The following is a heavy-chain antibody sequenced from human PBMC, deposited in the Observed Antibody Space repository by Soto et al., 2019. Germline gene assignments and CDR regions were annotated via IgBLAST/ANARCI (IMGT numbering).Heavy chain of an antibody. Sequence: GGSVRLSCAASGFSFSSYWMHGVRHAPGKGLVWVSRINSDGSSATYADSVKGRFTISRDNAKNTLYLQMNSLTPEDTAVYYCAKGVPAATRYFQHRGQGTLVTVSS. J-gene: IGHJ1*01. CDR1: GFSFSSYW. V-gene: IGHV3-74*01. CDR2: INSDGSSA. D-gene: IGHD2-2*01. CDR3: AKGVPAATRYFQH.